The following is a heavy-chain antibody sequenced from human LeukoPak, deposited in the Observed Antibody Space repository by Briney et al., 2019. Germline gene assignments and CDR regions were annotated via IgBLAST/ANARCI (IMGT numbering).Heavy chain of an antibody. CDR3: ARDLGPTYYDFWSGRQGIGMDV. Sequence: SETLSLTCTVSDGSISSYYWSWIRQPPGKGLEWIGYIYYSGSTNYNPSLKSRVTISVDTSKNQFSLKLSSVTAADTAVYYCARDLGPTYYDFWSGRQGIGMDVWGQGATVTVSS. V-gene: IGHV4-59*01. CDR2: IYYSGST. D-gene: IGHD3-3*01. CDR1: DGSISSYY. J-gene: IGHJ6*02.